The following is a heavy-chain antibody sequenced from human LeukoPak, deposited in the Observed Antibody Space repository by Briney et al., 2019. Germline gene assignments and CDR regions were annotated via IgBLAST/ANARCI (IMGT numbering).Heavy chain of an antibody. J-gene: IGHJ1*01. CDR2: IYHSGST. D-gene: IGHD6-13*01. CDR3: ARESSSWYGYFHH. V-gene: IGHV4-4*02. CDR1: GGSISSSNW. Sequence: PSETLSLTCAVSGGSISSSNWWSWVRPPPGKGLEWIGEIYHSGSTNYNPSLKSRVTISVDKSKNQFSLQLNYVTPEDTAVYYCARESSSWYGYFHHWGQGTLVTVSS.